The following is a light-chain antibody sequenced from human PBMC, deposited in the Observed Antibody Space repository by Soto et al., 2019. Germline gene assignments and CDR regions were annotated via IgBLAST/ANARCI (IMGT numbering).Light chain of an antibody. Sequence: QSVLTQPASVSGSPGQSITISCTGTSSDVGGYNSVSWYQQHPGKAPQIMIYDVTYRPSGISSRFSGSKSGETASLTISGLQAADEADYYCSSYAASGARVFGGGTKLTVL. J-gene: IGLJ2*01. CDR1: SSDVGGYNS. CDR2: DVT. V-gene: IGLV2-14*03. CDR3: SSYAASGARV.